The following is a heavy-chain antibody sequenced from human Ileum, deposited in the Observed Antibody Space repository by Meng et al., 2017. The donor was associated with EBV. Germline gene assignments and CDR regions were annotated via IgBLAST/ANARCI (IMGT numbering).Heavy chain of an antibody. J-gene: IGHJ4*02. CDR2: TSHSGST. CDR3: ASSDYYRSDY. V-gene: IGHV4-4*02. Sequence: QGLLQEPGPGLVKPSEALSLTCAVSGGSISRSDGWSWVRQPPGKGLEWIGETSHSGSTNYSPSLKSRVTISLDKSKNQLSLKLNSVTAADTAVYYCASSDYYRSDYWGQGTLVTVSS. D-gene: IGHD3-22*01. CDR1: GGSISRSDG.